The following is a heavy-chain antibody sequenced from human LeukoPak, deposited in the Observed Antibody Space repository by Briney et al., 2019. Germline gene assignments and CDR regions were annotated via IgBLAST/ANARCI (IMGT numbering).Heavy chain of an antibody. CDR3: ARGGYGSGWDYMDV. J-gene: IGHJ6*03. CDR1: GFTFGNYN. V-gene: IGHV3-48*04. D-gene: IGHD3-10*01. Sequence: PGGSLRLSCAASGFTFGNYNMNWVRQAPGKGLEWVSYISSSGSTIYYADSVKGRFTISRDNAKNSLYLQMNSLRAEDTAVYYCARGGYGSGWDYMDVWGKGTTVTVSS. CDR2: ISSSGSTI.